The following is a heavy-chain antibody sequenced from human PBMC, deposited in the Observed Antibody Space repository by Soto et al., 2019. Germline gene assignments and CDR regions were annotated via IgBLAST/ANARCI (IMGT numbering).Heavy chain of an antibody. J-gene: IGHJ6*02. Sequence: QLQLQESGPGLVKPSETLSLTCTVSGGSISSSSYYWGWIRQPPGKGLEWIGSIYYSGSTYYNPSLKSRVTISVDTYKNQFSLKLSSVTAADTAVYYCARESGSGYYDYYGMDVWGQGTTVTVSS. CDR3: ARESGSGYYDYYGMDV. CDR1: GGSISSSSYY. CDR2: IYYSGST. D-gene: IGHD3-3*01. V-gene: IGHV4-39*02.